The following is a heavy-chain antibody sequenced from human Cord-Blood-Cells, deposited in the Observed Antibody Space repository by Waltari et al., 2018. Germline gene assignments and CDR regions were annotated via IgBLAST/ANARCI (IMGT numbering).Heavy chain of an antibody. CDR1: GYSLTSYW. D-gene: IGHD1-20*01. V-gene: IGHV5-51*01. J-gene: IGHJ6*02. Sequence: EVQLVQSGAEVKKPGESLKISCKGSGYSLTSYWIGWVRQMPGKGLEWMGIIYPGDSDTRYSPSFQGQVTISADKSISTAYLQWSSLKASDTAMYYCARPNWNDYYYYGMDVWGQGTTVTVSS. CDR3: ARPNWNDYYYYGMDV. CDR2: IYPGDSDT.